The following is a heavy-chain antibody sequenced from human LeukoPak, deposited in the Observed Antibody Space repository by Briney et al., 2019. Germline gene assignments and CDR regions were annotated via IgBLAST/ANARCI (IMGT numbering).Heavy chain of an antibody. D-gene: IGHD4-23*01. CDR2: ISYDGSNK. V-gene: IGHV3-30*18. J-gene: IGHJ4*02. CDR1: ALTFSSYG. Sequence: GGSLRLSCTASALTFSSYGMQWVRQAPGKGLERVAAISYDGSNKYYAEAVKGRFTISRDNSNNALYLQMSSLSAEDTSGYYCAKDSGNSGVLWYFGYWGQGTLVTVSS. CDR3: AKDSGNSGVLWYFGY.